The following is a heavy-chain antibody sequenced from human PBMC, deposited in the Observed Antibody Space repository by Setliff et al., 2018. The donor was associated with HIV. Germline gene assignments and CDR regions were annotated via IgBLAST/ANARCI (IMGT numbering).Heavy chain of an antibody. Sequence: PSETLSLTCSVSGGSISNHCWSWIRQPPGKGLEWIGYIYYTGSTNYNPSLRGRVTISVDTSKKQFSLKLSSVTAADTAVYFCARETRSGWYDLAYWGQGTLVTVSS. CDR2: IYYTGST. CDR3: ARETRSGWYDLAY. D-gene: IGHD6-19*01. CDR1: GGSISNHC. V-gene: IGHV4-59*11. J-gene: IGHJ4*02.